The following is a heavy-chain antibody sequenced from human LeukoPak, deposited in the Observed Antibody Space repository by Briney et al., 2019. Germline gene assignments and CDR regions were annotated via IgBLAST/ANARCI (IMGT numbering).Heavy chain of an antibody. Sequence: GGSLRLSCAASGFTFSDYSMNWVRQAPGKGLEWVSSISSSSIYIYYADSVKGRFTISRDNAENSLYLQMNSLRAEDTAVYYCATLLGSSLIDYWGQGTLVTVSS. J-gene: IGHJ4*02. V-gene: IGHV3-21*01. CDR3: ATLLGSSLIDY. D-gene: IGHD3-10*01. CDR2: ISSSSIYI. CDR1: GFTFSDYS.